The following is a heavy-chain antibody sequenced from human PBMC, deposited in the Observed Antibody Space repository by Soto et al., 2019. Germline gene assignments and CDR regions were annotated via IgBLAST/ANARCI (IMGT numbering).Heavy chain of an antibody. J-gene: IGHJ5*02. D-gene: IGHD4-17*01. Sequence: SETLSLTCTVSGGSISSSSYYWGWIRQPPGKGLEWIGSIYYSGSTYYNPSLKSRVTISVDTSKNQFSLKLSSVTAADTAVYYWARRQDYGDYNWFDPWGQGTLVTVSS. V-gene: IGHV4-39*01. CDR1: GGSISSSSYY. CDR2: IYYSGST. CDR3: ARRQDYGDYNWFDP.